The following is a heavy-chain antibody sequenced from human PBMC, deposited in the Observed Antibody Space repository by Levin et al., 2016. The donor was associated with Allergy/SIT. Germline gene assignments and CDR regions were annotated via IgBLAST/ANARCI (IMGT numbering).Heavy chain of an antibody. J-gene: IGHJ4*02. CDR3: ARRTVVARDFDY. D-gene: IGHD5-12*01. V-gene: IGHV5-10-1*01. CDR2: IDPSDSYT. Sequence: VRQMPGKGLEWMGRIDPSDSYTNYSPSFQGHVTISADKSISTAYLQWSSLKASDTAMHYCARRTVVARDFDYWGQGTLVTVSS.